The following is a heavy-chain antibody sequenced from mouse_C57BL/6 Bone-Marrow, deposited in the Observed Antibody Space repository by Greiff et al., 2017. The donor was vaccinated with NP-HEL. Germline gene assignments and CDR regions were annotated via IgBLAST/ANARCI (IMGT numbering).Heavy chain of an antibody. Sequence: QVQLQQSGAELARPGASVKLSCKASGYTFTSYGISWVKQRTGQGLEWIGEIYPRSGNTYYNEKFKGKATLTADKSSSIAYMELRSLTSEDSAVYFCARDFITTVVAPFAYWGQGTLVTVSA. CDR1: GYTFTSYG. D-gene: IGHD1-1*01. J-gene: IGHJ3*01. CDR2: IYPRSGNT. V-gene: IGHV1-81*01. CDR3: ARDFITTVVAPFAY.